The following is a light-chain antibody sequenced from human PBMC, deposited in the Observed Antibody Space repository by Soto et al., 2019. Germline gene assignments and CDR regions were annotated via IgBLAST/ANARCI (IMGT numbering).Light chain of an antibody. V-gene: IGKV2-28*01. CDR2: LGS. J-gene: IGKJ2*02. Sequence: LVVPDSPVCLRVTLGESASISCRSRQSLLHTNGHNYLDWYLQKPGQSPQLLIYLGSNRASGVPDRFSGSGSGTDFTLKISRVEAEDVGVYYCMQALLTPPCTFGQGTMVDIK. CDR1: QSLLHTNGHNY. CDR3: MQALLTPPCT.